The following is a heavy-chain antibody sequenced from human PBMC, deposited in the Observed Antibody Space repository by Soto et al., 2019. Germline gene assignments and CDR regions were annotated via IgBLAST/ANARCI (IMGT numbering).Heavy chain of an antibody. CDR2: INAGNGNT. CDR1: GYTFTSYA. Sequence: QVQLVQSGAEVKKPGASVKVSCKASGYTFTSYAMHWVRQAPGQRLEWMGWINAGNGNTKYSQKFQGRVNITRDTSASTAYMELSSLRSEDTAVYYCARDAYGDYYYYGMDVWGHGTTVTVSS. D-gene: IGHD4-17*01. J-gene: IGHJ6*02. V-gene: IGHV1-3*01. CDR3: ARDAYGDYYYYGMDV.